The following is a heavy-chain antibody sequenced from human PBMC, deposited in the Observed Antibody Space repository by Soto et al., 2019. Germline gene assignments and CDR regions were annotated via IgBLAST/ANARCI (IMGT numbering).Heavy chain of an antibody. CDR1: GFTFSSYS. J-gene: IGHJ4*02. V-gene: IGHV3-48*01. Sequence: EVQLVESGGGLVQPGGSLRLSCAASGFTFSSYSMNWVRQAPGKGLEWVSYISSATTTIYYADSVKGRFTISRDKAKNSLYLQMNSLRADDTAVYYCARGIAAAGPKLDYWGQGTLVTVSS. D-gene: IGHD6-13*01. CDR3: ARGIAAAGPKLDY. CDR2: ISSATTTI.